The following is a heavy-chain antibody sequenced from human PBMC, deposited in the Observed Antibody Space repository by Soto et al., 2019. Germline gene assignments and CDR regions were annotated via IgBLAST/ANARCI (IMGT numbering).Heavy chain of an antibody. CDR2: IIPIFGTA. D-gene: IGHD6-13*01. Sequence: SVKVSCKASGGTFSSYAISWVRQAPGQGLEWMGGIIPIFGTANYAQKFQGRVTITADESTSTAYMELSSLRSEDTAVYYCARARPQSSWHRKWLDPWGQGTLVTISS. V-gene: IGHV1-69*13. CDR1: GGTFSSYA. J-gene: IGHJ5*02. CDR3: ARARPQSSWHRKWLDP.